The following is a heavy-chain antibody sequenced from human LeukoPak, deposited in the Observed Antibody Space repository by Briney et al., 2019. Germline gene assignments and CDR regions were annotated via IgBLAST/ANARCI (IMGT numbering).Heavy chain of an antibody. V-gene: IGHV1-3*01. CDR3: ARSYCSGGRCYWYYFDY. Sequence: ASVKVSCKASGYTFTSYAMHWVRQAPGQGLEWMGWINAGNGNTKYSQKFQGRVTITRDTSASTAYMELSSLRSEDTAVYYCARSYCSGGRCYWYYFDYWGQGTLVTVSS. CDR2: INAGNGNT. CDR1: GYTFTSYA. D-gene: IGHD2-15*01. J-gene: IGHJ4*02.